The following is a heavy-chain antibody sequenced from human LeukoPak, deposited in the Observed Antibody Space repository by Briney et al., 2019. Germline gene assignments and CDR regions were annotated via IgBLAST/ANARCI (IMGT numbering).Heavy chain of an antibody. V-gene: IGHV3-30*03. J-gene: IGHJ4*02. D-gene: IGHD6-13*01. CDR1: GFTFSSYG. CDR3: ATAAAAGHTDLGN. Sequence: GGSLRLSCAASGFTFSSYGMHWVRQAPGKGLEWVAVISYDGSNKYYADSVKGRFTISRDNSKNTLYLQMNSLRAEDTAVYYCATAAAAGHTDLGNWGQGTLVTVSS. CDR2: ISYDGSNK.